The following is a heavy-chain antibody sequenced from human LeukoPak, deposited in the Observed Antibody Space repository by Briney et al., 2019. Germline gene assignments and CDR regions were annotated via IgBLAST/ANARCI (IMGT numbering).Heavy chain of an antibody. V-gene: IGHV3-7*01. CDR1: GFTFSYYW. Sequence: PGGSLRLSCAASGFTFSYYWMSWVRQPPGKGLEWVANIKQDGSEKYYVDSVKGRFTISRDNAKNSLYLQMNSLRAEDTAVYYCVRGGLWPVPDYWGQGTLVTVSS. J-gene: IGHJ4*02. CDR2: IKQDGSEK. CDR3: VRGGLWPVPDY. D-gene: IGHD2-21*01.